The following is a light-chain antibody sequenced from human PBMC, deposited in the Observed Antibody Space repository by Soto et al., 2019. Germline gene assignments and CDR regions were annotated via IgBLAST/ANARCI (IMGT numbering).Light chain of an antibody. CDR2: DAS. CDR1: QSVSNY. V-gene: IGKV1-39*01. Sequence: DIQMTQSPSSLSASVGDRVTITCRASQSVSNYLHWYQQKPGKAPNLLIYDASSLQSGVPSRFSGSRSGTDFTLTISSLQHEDFATYYCQQSYYNPTFGQGTKVEIK. J-gene: IGKJ1*01. CDR3: QQSYYNPT.